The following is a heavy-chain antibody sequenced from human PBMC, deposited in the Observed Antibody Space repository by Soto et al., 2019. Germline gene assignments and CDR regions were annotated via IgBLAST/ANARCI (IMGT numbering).Heavy chain of an antibody. J-gene: IGHJ5*02. CDR1: GGSISSYY. Sequence: SETLSLTCTVSGGSISSYYWSWIRQPPGKGLEWIGYIYYSGSTNYNPSLKSRVTISVDTSKNQFSLKLSSVTAADTAVYYCATLPPRIVVVLSPFPSWGQGTPVTVSS. D-gene: IGHD2-15*01. V-gene: IGHV4-59*08. CDR2: IYYSGST. CDR3: ATLPPRIVVVLSPFPS.